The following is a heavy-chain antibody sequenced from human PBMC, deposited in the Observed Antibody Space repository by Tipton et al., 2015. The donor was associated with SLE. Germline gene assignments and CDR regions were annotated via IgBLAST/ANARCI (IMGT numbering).Heavy chain of an antibody. V-gene: IGHV4-38-2*01. Sequence: TLSLTCAVSGDSLISDYFWGWIRQPPGKGLEWIGNIFHTGTTYSTPSLKSRVTISVDTSKNQFSLELSSVTAADTAVYYCAGPNYDVLTGYHRVDTYDIWGQGTMVTVSS. J-gene: IGHJ3*02. D-gene: IGHD3-9*01. CDR3: AGPNYDVLTGYHRVDTYDI. CDR1: GDSLISDYF. CDR2: IFHTGTT.